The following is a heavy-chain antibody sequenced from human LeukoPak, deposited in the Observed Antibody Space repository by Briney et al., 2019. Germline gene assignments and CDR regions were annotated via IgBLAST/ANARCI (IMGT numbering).Heavy chain of an antibody. J-gene: IGHJ4*02. CDR2: IIPIFGTA. D-gene: IGHD6-13*01. Sequence: ASVKVSCKASGGTFSSYPISWVRQAPGQGLEWMGRIIPIFGTANYAQKFQGRVTITTDESTSTAYMELSSLRSEDTAVYYCARSRSWYISHSDYWGQGTLVTVSS. CDR3: ARSRSWYISHSDY. V-gene: IGHV1-69*05. CDR1: GGTFSSYP.